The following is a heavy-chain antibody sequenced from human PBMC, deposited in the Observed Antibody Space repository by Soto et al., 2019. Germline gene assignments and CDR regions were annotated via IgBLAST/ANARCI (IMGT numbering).Heavy chain of an antibody. CDR2: IYSGGST. D-gene: IGHD3-9*01. CDR3: ARVGQTYYYILPGSRGGGQDS. J-gene: IGHJ4*02. Sequence: EVQLVESGGGLVQPGGSLRLSCAASGFTVSSNYMSWVRQAPGKGLERVSVIYSGGSTYYADSVKGRFTISRDNSKTTLYLQVNSLRAEDTAVYYCARVGQTYYYILPGSRGGGQDSWGQGNLVTVSS. CDR1: GFTVSSNY. V-gene: IGHV3-66*01.